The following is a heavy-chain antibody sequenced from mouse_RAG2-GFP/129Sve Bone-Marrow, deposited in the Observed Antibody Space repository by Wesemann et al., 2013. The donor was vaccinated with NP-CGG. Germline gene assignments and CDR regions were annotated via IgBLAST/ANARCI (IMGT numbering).Heavy chain of an antibody. CDR3: ARSVLAYYAMDY. CDR1: GYTFSSYW. J-gene: IGHJ4*01. D-gene: IGHD1-1*01. V-gene: IGHV1-9*01. CDR2: ILPGSGST. Sequence: QVQLQQSGAELMKPGASVKISCKATGYTFSSYWIEWVKQRPGHGLEWIGEILPGSGSTNYNEKFKGKATFTADTSSNTAYMQLSSLTSEDSAVYYCARSVLAYYAMDYWGQGTSVTVSS.